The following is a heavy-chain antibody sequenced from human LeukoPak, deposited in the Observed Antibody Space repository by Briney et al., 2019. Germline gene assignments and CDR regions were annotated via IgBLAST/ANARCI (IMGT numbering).Heavy chain of an antibody. CDR2: INPSGGST. CDR3: ARDRSRDAFDI. D-gene: IGHD2-15*01. CDR1: GYTFTSYY. Sequence: ASVKVSCKASGYTFTSYYMHWVLQAPGQGLEWMGIINPSGGSTSYAQKLQGRATMTRDTSTSTVYMELSSLRSEDTAVYYCARDRSRDAFDIWGQGTMVTVSS. V-gene: IGHV1-46*01. J-gene: IGHJ3*02.